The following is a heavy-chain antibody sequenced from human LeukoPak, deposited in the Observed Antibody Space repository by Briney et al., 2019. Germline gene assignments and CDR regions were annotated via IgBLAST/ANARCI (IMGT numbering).Heavy chain of an antibody. D-gene: IGHD3-16*01. CDR3: ARGEGGYENLQH. CDR1: GYTFTCYY. CDR2: IIPNSGGT. V-gene: IGHV1-2*02. J-gene: IGHJ1*01. Sequence: SVTVSCKASGYTFTCYYMHWVRQAPGQGLEWMGWIIPNSGGTNYAQKFQGRVTMTSDTSISTAYMELSRLRSDDTAVYYCARGEGGYENLQHWGQGTLVTVS.